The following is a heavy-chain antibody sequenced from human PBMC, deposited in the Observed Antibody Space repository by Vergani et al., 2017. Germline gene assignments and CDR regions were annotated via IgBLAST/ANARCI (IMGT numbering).Heavy chain of an antibody. J-gene: IGHJ4*02. V-gene: IGHV3-23*01. D-gene: IGHD6-13*01. CDR2: ISGSGGSP. Sequence: EVQLLESGGGLVPPGGSLRLSCAASGFTFSSYAMSWVRQAPGKGLEWVSAISGSGGSPYYADSVKGRFTISRDNSKNTLYLQMNSLRAEDTAVYYCAKARPQTIIAAAATGEFDYWGQGTLVTVSS. CDR3: AKARPQTIIAAAATGEFDY. CDR1: GFTFSSYA.